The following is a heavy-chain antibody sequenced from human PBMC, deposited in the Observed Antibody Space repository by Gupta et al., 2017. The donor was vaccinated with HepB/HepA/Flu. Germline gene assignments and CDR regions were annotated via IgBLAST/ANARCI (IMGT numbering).Heavy chain of an antibody. D-gene: IGHD6-19*01. J-gene: IGHJ6*02. CDR3: ARDRAKQWRVRVDYYYGMDV. V-gene: IGHV3-33*01. Sequence: QVQLVESGGGVVQPGRSLRLSCAASGFTFSSYGMHWVRQAPGRGLEWVAVIWYDGSNKYYADSVKGRFTISRDNSKNTLYLQMNSLRAEDTAVYYCARDRAKQWRVRVDYYYGMDVWGQGTTVTVSS. CDR1: GFTFSSYG. CDR2: IWYDGSNK.